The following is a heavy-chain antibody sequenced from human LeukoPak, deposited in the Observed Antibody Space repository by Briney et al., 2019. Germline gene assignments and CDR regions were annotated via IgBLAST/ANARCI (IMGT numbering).Heavy chain of an antibody. CDR2: ISSSSSYI. CDR3: ARPIGYSSSWPPHDP. D-gene: IGHD6-13*01. J-gene: IGHJ5*02. Sequence: GGTLRLSCAASGFTFSSYGMSWVRQAPGKGLEWVSSISSSSSYIYYADSVKGRFTISRDNAKNTLYLQMISLRLEDTAVYDCARPIGYSSSWPPHDPWGQGTLVTVSS. V-gene: IGHV3-21*01. CDR1: GFTFSSYG.